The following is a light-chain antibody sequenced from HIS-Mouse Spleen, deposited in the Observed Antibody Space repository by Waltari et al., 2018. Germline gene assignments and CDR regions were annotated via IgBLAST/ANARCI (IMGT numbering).Light chain of an antibody. CDR2: KDS. CDR1: ALPKQY. Sequence: SYELPQPPPVSVPPGQTARIPCSGDALPKQYAYWYQQKPGQAPVLVIYKDSERPSGIPERFSGSSSGTTVTLTISGVQAEDEADYYCQSADSSGTYVVFGGGTKLTVL. CDR3: QSADSSGTYVV. J-gene: IGLJ2*01. V-gene: IGLV3-25*03.